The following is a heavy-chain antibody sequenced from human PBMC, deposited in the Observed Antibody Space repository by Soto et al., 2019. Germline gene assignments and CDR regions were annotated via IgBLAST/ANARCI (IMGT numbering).Heavy chain of an antibody. CDR3: ARRHSSSGADVYCFDV. D-gene: IGHD6-13*01. V-gene: IGHV4-39*01. Sequence: SETLSLTCTVSGGSISSSSYYWGWIRQPPGKGLEWIGSIYYSGSTYYNPSLKSRFTISVDTSKNQFSLKLSSVTAPDTVVYYWARRHSSSGADVYCFDVWGQRTLVTVSS. J-gene: IGHJ4*02. CDR2: IYYSGST. CDR1: GGSISSSSYY.